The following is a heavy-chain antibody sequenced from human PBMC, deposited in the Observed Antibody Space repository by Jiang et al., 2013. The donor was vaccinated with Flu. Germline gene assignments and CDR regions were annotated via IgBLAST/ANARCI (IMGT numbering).Heavy chain of an antibody. CDR3: ASAPIYGGNLGY. Sequence: SGAEVKKPGASVKVSCKVSGFRLTEFSLHWVRQAPGKGLEWMGGFERKDGQSIHAQTFQGRVTMTEDTSADTAYLDLNSLTSGDTAVYYCASAPIYGGNLGYWGQGSLVIVSS. CDR2: FERKDGQS. J-gene: IGHJ4*01. D-gene: IGHD4-23*01. CDR1: GFRLTEFS. V-gene: IGHV1-24*01.